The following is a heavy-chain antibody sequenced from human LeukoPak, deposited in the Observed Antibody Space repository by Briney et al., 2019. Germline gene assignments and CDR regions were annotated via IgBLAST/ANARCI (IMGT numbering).Heavy chain of an antibody. J-gene: IGHJ5*02. CDR3: ARAGGSITQNWFDP. V-gene: IGHV1-8*01. D-gene: IGHD3-16*01. Sequence: ASVKVSCKASGYTFTSYDINWVRQATGQGLEWMGWMNPNSGNTGYAQKFQGRVTMTRNTSISTAYMELSSLRSEDTAVYYCARAGGSITQNWFDPWGQGTLVTVSS. CDR1: GYTFTSYD. CDR2: MNPNSGNT.